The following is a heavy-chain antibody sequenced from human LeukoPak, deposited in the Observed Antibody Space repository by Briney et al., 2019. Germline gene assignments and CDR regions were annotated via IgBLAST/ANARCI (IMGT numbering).Heavy chain of an antibody. CDR1: GGSISSGGYY. CDR3: ASLYCSRTSCYMHY. D-gene: IGHD2-2*02. J-gene: IGHJ4*02. V-gene: IGHV4-61*08. Sequence: SETLSLTCTVSGGSISSGGYYWSWIRQPPGKGLEWIGNISYRGSTNYNPSLKSRVTISVDTSKNQFSLKVSSVTAADTAVYYCASLYCSRTSCYMHYWGQGTLVTVSS. CDR2: ISYRGST.